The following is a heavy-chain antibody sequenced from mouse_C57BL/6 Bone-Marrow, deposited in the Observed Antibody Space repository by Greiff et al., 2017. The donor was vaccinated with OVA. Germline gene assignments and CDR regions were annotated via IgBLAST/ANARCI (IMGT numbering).Heavy chain of an antibody. D-gene: IGHD4-1*01. CDR2: IYPSDSET. J-gene: IGHJ2*01. CDR1: GYTFTSYW. V-gene: IGHV1-61*01. CDR3: ARGSWVPDY. Sequence: QVHVKQSGAELVRPGSSVKLSCKASGYTFTSYWMDWVKQRPGQGLEWIGNIYPSDSETHYNQKFKDKATLTVDKSSSTAYMQLSSLTSEDSAVYYCARGSWVPDYWGQGTTLTVSS.